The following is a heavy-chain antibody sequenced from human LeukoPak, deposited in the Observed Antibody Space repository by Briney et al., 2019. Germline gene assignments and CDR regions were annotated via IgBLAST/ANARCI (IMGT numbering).Heavy chain of an antibody. CDR1: GFTFSSYW. CDR3: AKGTMVRAYNWFDP. D-gene: IGHD3-10*01. J-gene: IGHJ5*02. V-gene: IGHV3-74*01. CDR2: INSDGSTT. Sequence: GGSLRLSCAASGFTFSSYWMHWVRQAPGKGLVWVSRINSDGSTTSYADSVKGRFTISRDNSKNTLYLQMNSLRAEDTAVYYCAKGTMVRAYNWFDPWGQGTLVTVSS.